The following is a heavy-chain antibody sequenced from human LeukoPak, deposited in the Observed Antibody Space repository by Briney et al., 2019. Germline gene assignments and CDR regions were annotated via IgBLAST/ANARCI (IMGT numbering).Heavy chain of an antibody. CDR3: ARGGTGKYCSSTSCYTFSSSFDY. CDR2: INPNSGGT. CDR1: GYTFTGYY. V-gene: IGHV1-2*02. Sequence: RASVKVSCKASGYTFTGYYMHWVRQAPGRGLEWMGWINPNSGGTNYAQKFQGRVTMTRDTSISTAYMELSRLRSDDTAVYYCARGGTGKYCSSTSCYTFSSSFDYWGQGTLVTVSS. J-gene: IGHJ4*02. D-gene: IGHD2-2*02.